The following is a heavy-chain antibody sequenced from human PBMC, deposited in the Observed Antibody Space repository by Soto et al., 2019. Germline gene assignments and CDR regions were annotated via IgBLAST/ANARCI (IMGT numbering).Heavy chain of an antibody. Sequence: SETLSLTCAVYGGSFSGYYWSWIRQPPGKGLEWIGEINHSGSTNYNPSLKSRVTISVDTSKNQFSLKLSSVTAADTAVYYCARGGGAKGSGSYYNYYYYYMDVWGKGTTVTVSS. CDR3: ARGGGAKGSGSYYNYYYYYMDV. J-gene: IGHJ6*03. V-gene: IGHV4-34*01. CDR1: GGSFSGYY. D-gene: IGHD3-10*01. CDR2: INHSGST.